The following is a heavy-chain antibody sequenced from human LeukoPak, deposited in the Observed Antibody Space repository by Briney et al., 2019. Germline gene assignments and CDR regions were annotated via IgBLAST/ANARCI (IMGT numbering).Heavy chain of an antibody. V-gene: IGHV3-30-3*01. CDR2: TSYDGDNK. J-gene: IGHJ4*02. Sequence: GGSLRLSCAASGFTFSSYALHWVRQAPGRGLEWVSVTSYDGDNKYYADSVKGRFTISRDNSKNTLYLQMNSLRAEDTAVYFCARDSPGISSGSSLYSFDYWGQGTLVTVSS. CDR3: ARDSPGISSGSSLYSFDY. CDR1: GFTFSSYA. D-gene: IGHD1-26*01.